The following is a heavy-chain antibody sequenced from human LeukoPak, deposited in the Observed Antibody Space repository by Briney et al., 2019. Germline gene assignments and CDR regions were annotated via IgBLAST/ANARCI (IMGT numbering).Heavy chain of an antibody. D-gene: IGHD3-3*01. CDR1: GGSISSHN. J-gene: IGHJ6*03. Sequence: SETLSLTCTVSGGSISSHNWSWIRQPTGKGLEWIGYIYHSGSTNYSPSLKSRVTTSVDTSKNQFSLKLSSVTAADTAVYYCARVVGYHDFWSGYVSPPNMDVWGKGTTVTVSS. CDR3: ARVVGYHDFWSGYVSPPNMDV. CDR2: IYHSGST. V-gene: IGHV4-59*11.